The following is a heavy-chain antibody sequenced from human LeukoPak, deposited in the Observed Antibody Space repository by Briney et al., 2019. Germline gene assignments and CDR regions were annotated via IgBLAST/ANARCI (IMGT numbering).Heavy chain of an antibody. J-gene: IGHJ5*02. D-gene: IGHD2-2*01. CDR3: ARERVVPAARSTSNWLDP. V-gene: IGHV4-59*08. Sequence: SETLSLTCTVSGGSISSYYWSSIRQPPGKGLECIGYIYYSGSTNYNPSLKSRVTISVDTSKNQFSLKLSSVTAADTAVYYCARERVVPAARSTSNWLDPWGQGTLVTVSS. CDR1: GGSISSYY. CDR2: IYYSGST.